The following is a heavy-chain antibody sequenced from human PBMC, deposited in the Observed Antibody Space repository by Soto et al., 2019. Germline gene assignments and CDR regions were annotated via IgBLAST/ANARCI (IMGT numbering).Heavy chain of an antibody. J-gene: IGHJ4*02. CDR1: GGSVSSGNYY. D-gene: IGHD1-26*01. CDR2: IYYDGST. Sequence: PSETLSLTCTVSGGSVSSGNYYWSWIRQPPGKGLEWIGNIYYDGSTYYSPSLKSRVTMSADTSKNQFSLKLNSVTAADTAVYYCARDSGASQPFDSSGQGTLVTVSS. CDR3: ARDSGASQPFDS. V-gene: IGHV4-61*01.